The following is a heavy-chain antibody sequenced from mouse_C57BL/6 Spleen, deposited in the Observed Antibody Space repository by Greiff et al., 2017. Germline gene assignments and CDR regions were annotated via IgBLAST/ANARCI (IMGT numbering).Heavy chain of an antibody. J-gene: IGHJ3*01. CDR1: GYTFTSYW. D-gene: IGHD2-4*01. Sequence: EVQLQQSGTVLARPGASVKMSCKTSGYTFTSYWMHWVKQRPGQGLEWIGAIYPGNSDTSYNQKFKGKAKLTAVTSASTAYKELSSLTNEDSAVYYCAMITTGAGAYWGQGTLVTVSA. V-gene: IGHV1-5*01. CDR3: AMITTGAGAY. CDR2: IYPGNSDT.